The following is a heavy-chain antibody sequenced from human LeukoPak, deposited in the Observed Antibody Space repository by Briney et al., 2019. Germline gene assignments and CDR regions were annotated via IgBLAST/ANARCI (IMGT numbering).Heavy chain of an antibody. Sequence: GGSLRLSCAASGFTFSNYGMSWVRQAPGKGLEWVSGISGSGGSTYYADSVKGRFTISRDNSKNTLYLQMNSLSAEDTAVYYCAKDTQNHGELANYWGQGTLVTVSS. CDR2: ISGSGGST. D-gene: IGHD4-17*01. CDR3: AKDTQNHGELANY. CDR1: GFTFSNYG. V-gene: IGHV3-23*01. J-gene: IGHJ4*02.